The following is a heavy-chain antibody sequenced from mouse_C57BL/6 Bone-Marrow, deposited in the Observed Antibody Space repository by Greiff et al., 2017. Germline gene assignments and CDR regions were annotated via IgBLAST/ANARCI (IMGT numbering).Heavy chain of an antibody. Sequence: LQQPGTSVKLSCKASGYTFTSYWMYWVKQRPGQGLEWIGVIVPSDSYTNYNQKFKGKATLTVDTSSSTAYMQLSSLTSEDSAVYYCARDILPSYAMDYWGQGTSVTVSS. J-gene: IGHJ4*01. V-gene: IGHV1-59*01. CDR3: ARDILPSYAMDY. D-gene: IGHD1-1*01. CDR1: GYTFTSYW. CDR2: IVPSDSYT.